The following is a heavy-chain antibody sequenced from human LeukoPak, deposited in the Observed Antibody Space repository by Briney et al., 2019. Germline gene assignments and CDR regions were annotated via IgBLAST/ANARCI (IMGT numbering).Heavy chain of an antibody. CDR3: AKSGYSTNWYRYFDY. J-gene: IGHJ4*02. Sequence: GGSLRLSCAASGFTFSSYAMSWVRQAPGKGLEWVSTISGSGGTTYYADSVKGRFTIPRDNSKNTLYLQMNSLRAEDTAVYYCAKSGYSTNWYRYFDYWGQGTLVTVSS. D-gene: IGHD6-13*01. CDR1: GFTFSSYA. V-gene: IGHV3-23*01. CDR2: ISGSGGTT.